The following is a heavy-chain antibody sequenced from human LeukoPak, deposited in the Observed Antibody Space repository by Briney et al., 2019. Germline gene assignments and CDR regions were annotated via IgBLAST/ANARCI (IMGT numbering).Heavy chain of an antibody. CDR1: GYTFTSYG. V-gene: IGHV1-18*01. CDR2: ISAYNGNT. Sequence: ASVKVSFKASGYTFTSYGISWVRQAPGQGLEWMGWISAYNGNTNYAQKLQGRVTTTTDTSTSTAYMELRSLRSDDTAVYYCARAGLGRFSSGYDYWGQGTWSPSPQ. CDR3: ARAGLGRFSSGYDY. D-gene: IGHD3-22*01. J-gene: IGHJ4*02.